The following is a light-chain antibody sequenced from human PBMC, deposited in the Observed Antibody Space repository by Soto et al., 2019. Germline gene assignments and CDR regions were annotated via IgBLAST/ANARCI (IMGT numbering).Light chain of an antibody. V-gene: IGLV1-44*01. CDR1: NSNIGTNS. J-gene: IGLJ3*02. Sequence: QCVLTQPPSVSGTPGQTVTISCSGGNSNIGTNSVNWYQQLPGMAPKLLIYNNVQRPSGVPDRISGSKSGTSASLAISGLQSEDEGQYFCAAWDVSLNGHWLFGGGTQLTVL. CDR3: AAWDVSLNGHWL. CDR2: NNV.